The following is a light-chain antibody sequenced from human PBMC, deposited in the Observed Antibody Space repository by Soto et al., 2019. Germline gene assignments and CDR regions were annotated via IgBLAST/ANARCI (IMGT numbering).Light chain of an antibody. CDR2: KAS. CDR1: QTISSW. Sequence: DIQMTKSPSTLSGSVGDRVTITCRASQTISSWLAWYQQKPGKAPKLLIYKASTLKSGVPSRFSGSGSGTEFTLTISSLQPDDFATYYCQHYNSYSVAFGQGTKLEIK. J-gene: IGKJ1*01. V-gene: IGKV1-5*03. CDR3: QHYNSYSVA.